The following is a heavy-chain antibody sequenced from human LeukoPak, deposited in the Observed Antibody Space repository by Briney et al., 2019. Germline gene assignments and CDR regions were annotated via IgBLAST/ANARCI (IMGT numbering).Heavy chain of an antibody. J-gene: IGHJ4*02. D-gene: IGHD3-10*01. V-gene: IGHV4-39*07. CDR2: VHYDGRT. CDR3: ARWRFGEFYDY. Sequence: SETLSLTCTVSGAPLNTDNCWAWVRQVPGGGLQWIGSVHYDGRTYYNPSLKSRVTISVDRSKNQFSLKLSSVTAADTAVYYCARWRFGEFYDYWGQGTLVTVSS. CDR1: GAPLNTDNC.